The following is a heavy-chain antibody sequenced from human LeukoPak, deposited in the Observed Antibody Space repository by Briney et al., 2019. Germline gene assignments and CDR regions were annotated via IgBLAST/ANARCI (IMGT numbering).Heavy chain of an antibody. CDR2: INPSGGST. Sequence: GASVKVSCKASGYTFTSYYMHWVRQAPGQGLEWMGIINPSGGSTSYAQKFQGRVTMTRDTSTGTVYMELSSLRSEDTAVYYCARDTVRELLSDWGQGTLVTVSS. J-gene: IGHJ4*02. CDR3: ARDTVRELLSD. D-gene: IGHD3-10*01. CDR1: GYTFTSYY. V-gene: IGHV1-46*01.